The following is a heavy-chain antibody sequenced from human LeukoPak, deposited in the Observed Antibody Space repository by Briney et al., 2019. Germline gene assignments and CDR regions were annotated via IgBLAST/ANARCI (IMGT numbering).Heavy chain of an antibody. Sequence: SETLSLTCTVSGDSISSYYWSWIRQPPGKRLEWIGYIHYSGGTNYNPSLRSRVTISVDTSKNQFSLKLSSVTAADTAVYYCTRDKGYGDYVGSFDYWGQGTLVTVSS. J-gene: IGHJ4*02. CDR1: GDSISSYY. D-gene: IGHD4-17*01. CDR2: IHYSGGT. V-gene: IGHV4-59*01. CDR3: TRDKGYGDYVGSFDY.